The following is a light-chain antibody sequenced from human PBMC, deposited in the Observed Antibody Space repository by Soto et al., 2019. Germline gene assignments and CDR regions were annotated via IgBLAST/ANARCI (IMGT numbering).Light chain of an antibody. Sequence: SYELTQPPSVSVAPGKTDRITCGGNNIGIKSVHWYQQKSGQATVLVISYDSDRPSWSPERFSGSNSGNTATLPISRVEAGDEADYYCQVWDSSSDHVLFGGGTKLTVL. CDR2: YDS. J-gene: IGLJ2*01. CDR1: NIGIKS. V-gene: IGLV3-21*04. CDR3: QVWDSSSDHVL.